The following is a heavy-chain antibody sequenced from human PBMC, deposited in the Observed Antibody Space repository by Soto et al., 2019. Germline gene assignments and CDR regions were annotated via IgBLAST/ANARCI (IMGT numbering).Heavy chain of an antibody. D-gene: IGHD5-12*01. CDR1: GVTFSGSA. V-gene: IGHV3-73*01. CDR3: TTRGDGYNADFDY. J-gene: IGHJ4*02. Sequence: EVQVVVSGGGLVQPGGSLKLSCAASGVTFSGSAMHWVRQASGKGLEWVGRIRSKANSYATAYGASVKGRFTMSRDDAKNTAYLQTNSLKTEDTAVYYCTTRGDGYNADFDYWGQGTLVTVSS. CDR2: IRSKANSYAT.